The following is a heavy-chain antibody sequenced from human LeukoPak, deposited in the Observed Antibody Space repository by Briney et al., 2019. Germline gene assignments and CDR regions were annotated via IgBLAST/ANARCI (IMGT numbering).Heavy chain of an antibody. CDR2: IYFSGGNT. CDR3: AKDQGQAIVPRRFDY. CDR1: GFTFSSYS. J-gene: IGHJ4*02. V-gene: IGHV3-23*01. Sequence: GGSLRLSCAASGFTFSSYSMNWVRQAPGKGLEWVSTIYFSGGNTYSADSVKGRFTISRDNAKNTLYLQMNSLRVDDTAVYYCAKDQGQAIVPRRFDYWGQGTLVTVSS. D-gene: IGHD1-26*01.